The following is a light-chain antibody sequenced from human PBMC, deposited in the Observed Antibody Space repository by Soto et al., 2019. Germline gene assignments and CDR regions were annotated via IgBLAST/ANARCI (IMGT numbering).Light chain of an antibody. CDR1: QSVSSN. CDR3: QHYSNWPPMYT. J-gene: IGKJ2*01. CDR2: GAS. Sequence: EIVMTQSPATLSVSPGERVTLSCRASQSVSSNLAWYQQKPGQAPRLLIYGASTRATGIPARFSGSGSGTEFPLTISSLLSEDFAVYYCQHYSNWPPMYTFGQGTKLEIK. V-gene: IGKV3-15*01.